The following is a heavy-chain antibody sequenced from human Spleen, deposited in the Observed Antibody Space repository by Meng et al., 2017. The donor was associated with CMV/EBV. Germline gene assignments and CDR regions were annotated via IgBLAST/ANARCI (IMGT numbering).Heavy chain of an antibody. J-gene: IGHJ4*02. D-gene: IGHD2-2*01. CDR3: ARSPGYCSSTSCLSTY. CDR1: GFTFSIYA. V-gene: IGHV3-23*01. Sequence: SCAASGFTFSIYAMSWVRQAPGKGLEWVSSITASGGNTDYAASVKGRFTISRDNAKNSLYLQMNSLRAEDTAVYYCARSPGYCSSTSCLSTYWGQGTLVTVSS. CDR2: ITASGGNT.